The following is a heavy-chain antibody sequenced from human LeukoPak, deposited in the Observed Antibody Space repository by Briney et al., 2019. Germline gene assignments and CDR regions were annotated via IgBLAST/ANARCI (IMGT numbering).Heavy chain of an antibody. J-gene: IGHJ4*02. Sequence: RGESLKISCKGSGYSFTNYWIAWVRQMPGKGLEWMGIIYPDDSETRFSPSLQGQVTLSADKSINTAYLQWSSLKASDTGMYFCARQYNYYALGCSYFDFWGPGTLVIVSS. CDR3: ARQYNYYALGCSYFDF. CDR1: GYSFTNYW. V-gene: IGHV5-51*01. CDR2: IYPDDSET. D-gene: IGHD3-10*01.